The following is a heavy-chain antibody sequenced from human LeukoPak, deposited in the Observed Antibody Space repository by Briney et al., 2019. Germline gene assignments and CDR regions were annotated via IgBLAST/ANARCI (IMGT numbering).Heavy chain of an antibody. V-gene: IGHV1-2*02. CDR2: INPNSGGT. J-gene: IGHJ4*02. Sequence: ASVKVSCKASGYTFTGYYMHWVRQAPGQGLEWMGWINPNSGGTNYAQKFQGRVTMTRDTSISTAYMELSRLRSDDTAVYYCARDPALGYCSGGSCYFFDYWGQGTLVTASS. CDR3: ARDPALGYCSGGSCYFFDY. D-gene: IGHD2-15*01. CDR1: GYTFTGYY.